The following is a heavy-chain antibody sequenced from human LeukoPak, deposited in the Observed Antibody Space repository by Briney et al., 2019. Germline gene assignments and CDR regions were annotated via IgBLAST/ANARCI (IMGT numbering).Heavy chain of an antibody. CDR3: ARQLAAAGYYFDY. CDR2: IYPGDSDT. V-gene: IGHV5-51*01. CDR1: GYSFTSYW. D-gene: IGHD6-13*01. J-gene: IGHJ4*02. Sequence: GESLKISCKGSGYSFTSYWIGWVRQMPGKGLEWMGIIYPGDSDTRYSPSFQGQVTISADRSISTAYLQWSSLKASDTAMYYCARQLAAAGYYFDYWGQGTLVTVSS.